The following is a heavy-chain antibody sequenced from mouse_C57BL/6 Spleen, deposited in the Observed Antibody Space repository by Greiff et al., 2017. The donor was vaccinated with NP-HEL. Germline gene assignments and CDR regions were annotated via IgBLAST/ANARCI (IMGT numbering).Heavy chain of an antibody. CDR3: ARTPFYSGYFDY. D-gene: IGHD2-12*01. CDR1: GYSITSGYY. J-gene: IGHJ2*01. Sequence: EVQVVESGPGLVKPSQSLSLTCSVTGYSITSGYYWNWIRQFPGNKLEWMGYISYDGSHNYNPSLKNRISITRDTSKNQFFLTLKSVTTEDTATYYCARTPFYSGYFDYWGQGTTLTVSS. V-gene: IGHV3-6*01. CDR2: ISYDGSH.